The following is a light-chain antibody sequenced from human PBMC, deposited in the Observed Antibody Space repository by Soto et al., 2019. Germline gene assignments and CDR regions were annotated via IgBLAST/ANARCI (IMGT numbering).Light chain of an antibody. CDR1: QSVSSY. J-gene: IGKJ4*01. CDR3: QQRSNWPPGALT. V-gene: IGKV3-11*01. Sequence: EIVLTQSPATLSLSPGERATLSCRASQSVSSYLAWYQQKPGQAPRLLIYDASNRATGIPARFSGSGSGTDFTLTISSLEPEDFAVYYCQQRSNWPPGALTFSGGTKVDIK. CDR2: DAS.